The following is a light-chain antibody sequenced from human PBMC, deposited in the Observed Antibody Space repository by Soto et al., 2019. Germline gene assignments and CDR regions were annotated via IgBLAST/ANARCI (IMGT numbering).Light chain of an antibody. J-gene: IGKJ4*01. CDR1: QSISSW. CDR2: KAS. CDR3: QQYHTNGYST. Sequence: DIQMTQSPSTLSASVGDRVTITCRASQSISSWLAWYQQKPGKAPKLLIYKASSLESGVPSRFSGSGSGTEFTRTISSLQPDDFATYYCQQYHTNGYSTFGGGTKVEIK. V-gene: IGKV1-5*03.